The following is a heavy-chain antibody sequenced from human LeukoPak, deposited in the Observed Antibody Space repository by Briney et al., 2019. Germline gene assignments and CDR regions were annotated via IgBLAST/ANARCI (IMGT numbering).Heavy chain of an antibody. CDR1: GYSFTSYW. D-gene: IGHD4-11*01. CDR3: ARPSDNDYSNYRLHDAFDI. CDR2: IYPGDSDT. Sequence: GESLKISCKGSGYSFTSYWIGWVRQMPGKGLEWMGIIYPGDSDTRYSPSFQGQVTISADKSISTAYLQWRSLKASDTAMYYCARPSDNDYSNYRLHDAFDIWGQGTMVTVSS. J-gene: IGHJ3*02. V-gene: IGHV5-51*01.